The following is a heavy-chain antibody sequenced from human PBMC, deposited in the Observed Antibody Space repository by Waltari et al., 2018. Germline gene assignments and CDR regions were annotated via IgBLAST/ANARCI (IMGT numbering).Heavy chain of an antibody. V-gene: IGHV3-74*01. Sequence: EVRLVEAGGGLVQHGGSRRLSCLPSGLQYRGYWLRWASQAPGKGLVWVSRSNSDGSSTSYADSVKGRFTISKDNAKNTVYLQMNSLRAEDTAIYYCARGARRTTVTTGWWYFDLWGRGTLVTVSS. CDR3: ARGARRTTVTTGWWYFDL. J-gene: IGHJ2*01. CDR1: GLQYRGYW. CDR2: SNSDGSST. D-gene: IGHD4-17*01.